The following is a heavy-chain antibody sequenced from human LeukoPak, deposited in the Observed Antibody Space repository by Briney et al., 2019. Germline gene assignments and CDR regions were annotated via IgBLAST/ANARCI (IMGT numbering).Heavy chain of an antibody. CDR2: IYYSGST. D-gene: IGHD3-22*01. Sequence: SETLSLTCTVSGGSISSYYWSWIRQPPGKGREWIGYIYYSGSTNYNPSLKSRFTISVDTSKNQSSLTLSSVTAADTAVYYCARAPYDSGGYYDYYFDYWGQGTLVTVSS. CDR1: GGSISSYY. J-gene: IGHJ4*02. CDR3: ARAPYDSGGYYDYYFDY. V-gene: IGHV4-59*08.